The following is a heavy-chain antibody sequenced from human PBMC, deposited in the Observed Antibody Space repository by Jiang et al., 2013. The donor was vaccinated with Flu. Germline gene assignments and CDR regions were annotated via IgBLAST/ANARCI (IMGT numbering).Heavy chain of an antibody. Sequence: GPGLVKPSQTLSLTCSVSGGSISSTNSYWAWIRQPAGKGLEWIGRFFTSGITNYNPSLRSRVTISVDTSKNQFSLKVTSVTAADTAVYYCARQFFYSYYAMDVWGQGTTVTVSS. CDR3: ARQFFYSYYAMDV. D-gene: IGHD3-3*01. J-gene: IGHJ6*02. CDR2: FFTSGIT. CDR1: GGSISSTNSY. V-gene: IGHV4-61*02.